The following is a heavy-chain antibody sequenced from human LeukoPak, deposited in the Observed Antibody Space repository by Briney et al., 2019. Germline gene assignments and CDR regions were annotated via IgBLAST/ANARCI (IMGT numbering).Heavy chain of an antibody. V-gene: IGHV3-23*01. CDR2: ISGSGGST. D-gene: IGHD3-3*01. J-gene: IGHJ4*02. CDR3: AKDPVRGIFGVVPHDDY. CDR1: GFTLSSYA. Sequence: PGGSLRLSCAASGFTLSSYAMSWVRQAPGKGLEWVSAISGSGGSTYYADSVKGRFTISRDNSKNTLYLQMNSLRAEDTAVYYCAKDPVRGIFGVVPHDDYWGQGTLVTVSS.